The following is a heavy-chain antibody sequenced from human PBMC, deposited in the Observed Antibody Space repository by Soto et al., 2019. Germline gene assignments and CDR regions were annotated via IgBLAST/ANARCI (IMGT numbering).Heavy chain of an antibody. CDR3: QWLV. J-gene: IGHJ1*01. D-gene: IGHD6-19*01. CDR1: GFDFSGYW. CDR2: IKQDGSEK. Sequence: ESGGGLVQPGGSLRLSCATSGFDFSGYWMNWVRQAPGKGLEWVASIKQDGSEKNYVDSVKGRFTISRDNSEKSLYLQMNSLRAEDTAVYYCQWLVWGQGTLVTVSS. V-gene: IGHV3-7*01.